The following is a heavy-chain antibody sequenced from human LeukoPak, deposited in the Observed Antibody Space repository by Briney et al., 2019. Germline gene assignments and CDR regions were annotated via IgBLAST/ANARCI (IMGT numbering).Heavy chain of an antibody. D-gene: IGHD3-9*01. CDR2: IYHSGST. V-gene: IGHV4-38-2*02. CDR1: GYSISSGYY. CDR3: AGMYYDVLTGYSYFDY. J-gene: IGHJ4*02. Sequence: SETLSLTCTVSGYSISSGYYWGWIRQPPGKGLEWIGSIYHSGSTYYNPSLKSRVTISVDTSKNQFSLKLSSVTAADTAVYYCAGMYYDVLTGYSYFDYWGQGTLVTVSS.